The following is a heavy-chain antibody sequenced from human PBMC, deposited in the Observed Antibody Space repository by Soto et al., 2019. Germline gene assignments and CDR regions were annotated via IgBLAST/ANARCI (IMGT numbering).Heavy chain of an antibody. CDR2: MNPNSGNT. D-gene: IGHD3-10*01. Sequence: ASVKVSCKASGYTFTSYDINWVRQATGQGLEWMGWMNPNSGNTGYAQKFKGRVTMTRNTSISTAYKELSSLRSEDTAMYYYARCAVLLWFGELLPNYYYYYGMDVWGQGTTVTVSS. CDR3: ARCAVLLWFGELLPNYYYYYGMDV. CDR1: GYTFTSYD. J-gene: IGHJ6*02. V-gene: IGHV1-8*01.